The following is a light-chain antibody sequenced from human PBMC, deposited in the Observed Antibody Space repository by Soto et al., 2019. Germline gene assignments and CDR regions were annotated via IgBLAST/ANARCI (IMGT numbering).Light chain of an antibody. V-gene: IGKV1-12*01. CDR2: KAS. Sequence: DIQMTQSPSFVSESVGDRVTITGRAGKGIRSGLSWYQQKPGTAPTPLVYKASTLQDGVPSRFSGSGSGTDFTLTINSLQPEDFGTYYCHQASSFPLTFGGGTKVEIK. CDR1: KGIRSG. CDR3: HQASSFPLT. J-gene: IGKJ4*01.